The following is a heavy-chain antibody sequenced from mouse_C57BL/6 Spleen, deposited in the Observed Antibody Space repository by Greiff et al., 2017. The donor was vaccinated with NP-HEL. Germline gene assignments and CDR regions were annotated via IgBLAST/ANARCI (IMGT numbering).Heavy chain of an antibody. J-gene: IGHJ2*01. Sequence: QVHVKQSGAELVKPGASVKISCKASGYAFSSYWMNWVKQRPGKGLEWIGQIYPGDGDTNYNGKFTGKATLTADKSSSTAYMQLSSLTSEDSAVYFCARRGNYYFDYWGQGTTLTVSS. V-gene: IGHV1-80*01. CDR1: GYAFSSYW. D-gene: IGHD2-1*01. CDR2: IYPGDGDT. CDR3: ARRGNYYFDY.